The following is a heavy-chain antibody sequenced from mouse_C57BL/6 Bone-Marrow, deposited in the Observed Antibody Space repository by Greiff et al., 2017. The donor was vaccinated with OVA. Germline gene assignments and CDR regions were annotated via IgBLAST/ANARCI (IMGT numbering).Heavy chain of an antibody. CDR1: GYSITSGYY. CDR2: ISYDGSN. V-gene: IGHV3-6*01. CDR3: AREGPYYYGSSYDYAMDY. D-gene: IGHD1-1*01. Sequence: EVQLQQSGPGLVTPSQSLSLTCSVTGYSITSGYYWNWIRQFPGNKLEWMGSISYDGSNNYNPSLKNRISITRDTTKNQFFLKLNSVTTEDTATYDCAREGPYYYGSSYDYAMDYWGQGTSVTVSS. J-gene: IGHJ4*01.